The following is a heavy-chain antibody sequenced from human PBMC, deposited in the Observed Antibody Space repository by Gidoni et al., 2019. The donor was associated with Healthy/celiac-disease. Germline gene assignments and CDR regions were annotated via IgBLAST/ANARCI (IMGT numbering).Heavy chain of an antibody. V-gene: IGHV1-8*01. D-gene: IGHD2-15*01. J-gene: IGHJ4*02. CDR1: GYTLRSYD. Sequence: QLQRVQSGAEVKKPGASVKVSCKASGYTLRSYDINWVRQATGQGLEWMGWMNPNSGNTGYAQKFQGRVTMTRNTSISTAYMELSSLRSEDTAVDYCARGVVVAADFDYWGQGTLVTVSS. CDR3: ARGVVVAADFDY. CDR2: MNPNSGNT.